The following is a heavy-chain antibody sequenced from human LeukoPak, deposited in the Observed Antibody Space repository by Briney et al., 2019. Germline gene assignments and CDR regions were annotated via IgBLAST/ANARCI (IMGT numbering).Heavy chain of an antibody. V-gene: IGHV3-48*01. CDR1: GFTFSSYG. J-gene: IGHJ4*02. D-gene: IGHD6-6*01. CDR3: ARGGASRPDY. CDR2: ISSNSRTV. Sequence: PGGSLRLSCAASGFTFSSYGMHWVRQAPGKGLQWVSYISSNSRTVDYADSVKGRFTISRDNAKNSLYLQMNTLRAEDTAVYYCARGGASRPDYWGRGTLVSVSS.